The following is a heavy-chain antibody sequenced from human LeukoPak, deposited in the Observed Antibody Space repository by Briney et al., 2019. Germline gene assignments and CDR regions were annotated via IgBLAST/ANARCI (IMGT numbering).Heavy chain of an antibody. D-gene: IGHD1-26*01. J-gene: IGHJ4*02. CDR2: VIPMLGIA. CDR1: GGTFSNYA. Sequence: GASVKVSCKASGGTFSNYAITWVRQAPGQGLEWMGRVIPMLGIATYAQKFQGRVTITTDESTTTAYMELTSLRSEDTAVYYCARSPLAHSGTYSEEWGQGTPVTVSS. V-gene: IGHV1-69*04. CDR3: ARSPLAHSGTYSEE.